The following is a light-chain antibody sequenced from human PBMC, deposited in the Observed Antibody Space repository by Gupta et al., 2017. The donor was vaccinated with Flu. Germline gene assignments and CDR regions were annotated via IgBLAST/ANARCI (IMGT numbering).Light chain of an antibody. CDR1: SSSIASNY. J-gene: IGLJ1*01. V-gene: IGLV6-57*01. Sequence: TISCTRSSSSIASNYVQWYQQRPGSFPTAVIHENNRRPSGVPDRFSGSIDTSSNSASLTISGLKTEDGADYYCQSYGRSSHFVFGTGTKVTVL. CDR2: ENN. CDR3: QSYGRSSHFV.